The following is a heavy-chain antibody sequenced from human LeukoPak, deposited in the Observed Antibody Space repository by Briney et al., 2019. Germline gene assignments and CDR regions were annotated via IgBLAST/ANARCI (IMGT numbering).Heavy chain of an antibody. CDR3: ARAIGGGDWDLDY. Sequence: GGSLRLSCAASGFTFSSYSMNWVRQAPGKGLEWVSYISSSSYTIYYADSVKGRFTISRDNAKNSLYLQMNSLRVEDTAVYYCARAIGGGDWDLDYWGQGTLVTVSS. CDR1: GFTFSSYS. D-gene: IGHD2-21*02. CDR2: ISSSSYTI. V-gene: IGHV3-48*04. J-gene: IGHJ4*02.